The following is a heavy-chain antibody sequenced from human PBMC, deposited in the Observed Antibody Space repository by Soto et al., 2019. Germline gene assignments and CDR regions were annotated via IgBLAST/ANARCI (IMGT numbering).Heavy chain of an antibody. CDR3: ATRITVFGLLIPPFDP. CDR1: GGSVNGYY. Sequence: PSETLSLTCAVYGGSVNGYYCSWVRHPPLKGLEWIGEINHTGGTHYNPSLKSRVTMSVDTSKNQFSLRLSSVTAADTAIYYCATRITVFGLLIPPFDPWGQGTQVTVSS. V-gene: IGHV4-34*01. D-gene: IGHD3-3*01. J-gene: IGHJ5*02. CDR2: INHTGGT.